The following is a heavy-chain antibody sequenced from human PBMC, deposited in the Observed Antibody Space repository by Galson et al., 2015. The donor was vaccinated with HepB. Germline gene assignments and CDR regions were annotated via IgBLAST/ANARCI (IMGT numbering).Heavy chain of an antibody. CDR3: AREGQLWAHFDY. CDR1: GYTFSNYY. D-gene: IGHD5-18*01. CDR2: INPSGGRT. Sequence: SVKVSCKASGYTFSNYYMHWVRQAPGQGLEWMGTINPSGGRTTYAQKFQGRVTMTRDTSASTVFLELSSLRSDDTAVYYCAREGQLWAHFDYWGQGTLVTVSS. J-gene: IGHJ4*02. V-gene: IGHV1-46*01.